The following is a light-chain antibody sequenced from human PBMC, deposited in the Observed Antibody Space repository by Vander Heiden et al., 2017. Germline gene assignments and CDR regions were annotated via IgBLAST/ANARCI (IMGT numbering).Light chain of an antibody. J-gene: IGKJ1*01. Sequence: IQITQSLSSLSASVGNRITIPRRASQGIRNDLGWCQQKPGKAPTRLIYAASSLQSGVPSRFSGSGSGTEFTLTISSLQPEDFATYYCRQHNSYPWTFGQGTKVEIK. CDR1: QGIRND. CDR2: AAS. V-gene: IGKV1-17*01. CDR3: RQHNSYPWT.